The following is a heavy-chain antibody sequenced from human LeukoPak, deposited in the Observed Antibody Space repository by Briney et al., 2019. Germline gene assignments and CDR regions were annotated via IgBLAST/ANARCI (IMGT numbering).Heavy chain of an antibody. V-gene: IGHV1-18*01. CDR2: ISAYNGNT. CDR1: VYTFTSFG. Sequence: AASVKVSCKASVYTFTSFGISRVRQAPGQGLEWMGWISAYNGNTNYAQKLQGRVTMTTATSTSTAYMELRSLRSDDTAVYYCARDRPVGAWGELDYWGQGTLVTVSS. CDR3: ARDRPVGAWGELDY. J-gene: IGHJ4*02. D-gene: IGHD3-16*01.